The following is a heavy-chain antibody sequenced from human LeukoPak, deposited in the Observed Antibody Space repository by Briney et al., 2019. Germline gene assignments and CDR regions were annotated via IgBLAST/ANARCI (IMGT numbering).Heavy chain of an antibody. CDR1: GFTFSSYS. V-gene: IGHV3-21*01. CDR3: ARDWGYYYYYGMEV. CDR2: ISVSGSYT. D-gene: IGHD3-16*01. Sequence: PGGSLRLSCAASGFTFSSYSMSWVRQAPGKGLECVSSISVSGSYTYYADSGKGRFTISRDNDKNSLYLQMHSLRAEDTAVYYCARDWGYYYYYGMEVWGQGTTVTVSS. J-gene: IGHJ6*02.